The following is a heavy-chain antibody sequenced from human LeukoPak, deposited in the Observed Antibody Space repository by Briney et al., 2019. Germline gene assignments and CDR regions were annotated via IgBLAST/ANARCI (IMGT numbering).Heavy chain of an antibody. D-gene: IGHD3-10*01. CDR1: GYTFTGYY. J-gene: IGHJ4*02. CDR2: INPNSGGT. Sequence: ASVKVSCKASGYTFTGYYMHWVRQAPGQGLEWMGWINPNSGGTNYAQKFQGRVTMTRDTSISTAYMELSRLRSDDTAVYYCARPQGLKYYYGSGSYYNWGQGTLVTVSS. V-gene: IGHV1-2*02. CDR3: ARPQGLKYYYGSGSYYN.